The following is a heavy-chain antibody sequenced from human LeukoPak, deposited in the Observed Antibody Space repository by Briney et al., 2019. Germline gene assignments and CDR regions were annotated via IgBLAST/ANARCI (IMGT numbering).Heavy chain of an antibody. D-gene: IGHD6-13*01. V-gene: IGHV4-34*01. Sequence: SETLSLTCAVYGGSFSGYYWSWIRQPPGKGLEWIGEINHSGSTNYNPSLKSRVTISVDTSKNQFSLKLSSVTAADTAVYYCARAGSSSLCYWGQGTLVTVSS. CDR1: GGSFSGYY. CDR2: INHSGST. CDR3: ARAGSSSLCY. J-gene: IGHJ4*02.